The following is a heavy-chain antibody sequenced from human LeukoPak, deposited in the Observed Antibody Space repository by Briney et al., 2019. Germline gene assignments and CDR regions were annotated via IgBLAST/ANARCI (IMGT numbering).Heavy chain of an antibody. J-gene: IGHJ4*02. CDR3: ARVPTVTFFDY. D-gene: IGHD4-17*01. CDR1: GYSFSSGFY. CDR2: LFHSGTT. Sequence: SETLSLTCSVSGYSFSSGFYWGWIRQPPGKGLEWIGSLFHSGTTYYNSSLKSRVTISVDTSKNQFSLKLSSVTAADTAVYYCARVPTVTFFDYWGQGTLVTVSS. V-gene: IGHV4-38-2*02.